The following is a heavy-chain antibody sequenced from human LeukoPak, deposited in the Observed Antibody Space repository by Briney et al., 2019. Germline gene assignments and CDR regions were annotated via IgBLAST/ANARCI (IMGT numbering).Heavy chain of an antibody. CDR2: ISYDGSDK. J-gene: IGHJ4*02. D-gene: IGHD5-12*01. Sequence: PGGSLRLSCVASGFTFSSSWMSWVRQGPGKGLEWVAVISYDGSDKHYADSVKGRFTISRDNSKNTLFLQMNSLRAEDTAIYYCARGVYSGSRIDYWGQGTLVTVSS. CDR3: ARGVYSGSRIDY. V-gene: IGHV3-30*03. CDR1: GFTFSSSW.